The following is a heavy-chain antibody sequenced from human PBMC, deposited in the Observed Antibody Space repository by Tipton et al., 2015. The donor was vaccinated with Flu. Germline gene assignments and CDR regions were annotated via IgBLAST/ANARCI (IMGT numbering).Heavy chain of an antibody. CDR2: IYYTGYR. D-gene: IGHD3-16*01. Sequence: LRLSCSVSGGPITSSSYYWGWIRQPPGRPLEWVGSIYYTGYRYDNPSLKSRLAMSIDPSQSQFSLRLSSMTAADTAVYYCAKVKFGWVESWAQGTLVTVSS. V-gene: IGHV4-39*07. J-gene: IGHJ5*01. CDR3: AKVKFGWVES. CDR1: GGPITSSSYY.